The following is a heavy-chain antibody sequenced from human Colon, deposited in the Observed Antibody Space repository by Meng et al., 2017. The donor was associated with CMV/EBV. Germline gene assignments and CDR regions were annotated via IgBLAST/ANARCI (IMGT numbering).Heavy chain of an antibody. CDR1: GNIFSSAY. CDR3: ARMYASSSGWLDP. D-gene: IGHD6-6*01. Sequence: ASVKVSCKASGNIFSSAYLHWVRQAPGQGLEWMGMINPTDGRARHAQKFKGRVTMTRDKSTTTFYMELNSLISDDTAVYYCARMYASSSGWLDPWGQGTLVTVSS. V-gene: IGHV1-46*01. J-gene: IGHJ5*02. CDR2: INPTDGRA.